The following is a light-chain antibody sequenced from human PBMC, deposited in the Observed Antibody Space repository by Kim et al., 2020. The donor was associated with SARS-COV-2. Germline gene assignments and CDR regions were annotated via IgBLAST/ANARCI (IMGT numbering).Light chain of an antibody. CDR2: LNSDGSH. CDR1: SGHSSYA. J-gene: IGLJ3*02. CDR3: QTWGTGFKV. V-gene: IGLV4-69*01. Sequence: ASGKLTRTLRSGHSSYAIAWHQQQPEKGPRYLMRLNSDGSHSKGDGIPDRFSGASSGAERYLTISSLQSEDEADYYCQTWGTGFKVFGGGTQLTVL.